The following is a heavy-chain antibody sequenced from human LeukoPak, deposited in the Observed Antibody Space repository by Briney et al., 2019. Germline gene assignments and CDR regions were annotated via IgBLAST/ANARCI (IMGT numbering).Heavy chain of an antibody. D-gene: IGHD3-10*01. Sequence: GGSLRLSCAASGFTFSSYGMHWVRQAPGKGLEWVAFIRYDGSNKYYADSVKGRFTISRDNSKNTLYLQMNSLRAEDTAVYYCATSSDYYGSGSHYGAFDIWGQGTMVTVSS. CDR2: IRYDGSNK. CDR1: GFTFSSYG. CDR3: ATSSDYYGSGSHYGAFDI. J-gene: IGHJ3*02. V-gene: IGHV3-30*02.